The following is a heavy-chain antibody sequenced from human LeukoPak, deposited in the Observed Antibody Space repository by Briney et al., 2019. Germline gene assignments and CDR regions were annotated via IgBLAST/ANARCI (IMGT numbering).Heavy chain of an antibody. CDR3: ARPRYFDWLFDY. CDR2: INHSGST. CDR1: GGSFSGYY. V-gene: IGHV4-34*01. D-gene: IGHD3-9*01. Sequence: SETLSLTCAVYGGSFSGYYWSWLRQPPGKGLEGIGEINHSGSTNYNPSLKSRVTISVDTSKNQFSLKLSSVTAADTAVYYCARPRYFDWLFDYWGQGTLVTVSS. J-gene: IGHJ4*02.